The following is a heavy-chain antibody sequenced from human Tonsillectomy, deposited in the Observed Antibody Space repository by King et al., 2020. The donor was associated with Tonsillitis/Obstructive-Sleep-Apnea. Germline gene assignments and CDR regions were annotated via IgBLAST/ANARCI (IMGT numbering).Heavy chain of an antibody. D-gene: IGHD3-9*01. CDR3: ARAEYDILTGYDGPTFDY. V-gene: IGHV3-21*01. CDR2: ISSSSSYI. J-gene: IGHJ4*02. CDR1: GFTFSSYS. Sequence: QLVESGGGLVKPGGSLRLSCAASGFTFSSYSMNWVRQAPGKGLEWVSSISSSSSYIYYADSVKGRFTISRDNAKNSLYLQMNSLRAEDTAVYYCARAEYDILTGYDGPTFDYWGQGTLVTVSS.